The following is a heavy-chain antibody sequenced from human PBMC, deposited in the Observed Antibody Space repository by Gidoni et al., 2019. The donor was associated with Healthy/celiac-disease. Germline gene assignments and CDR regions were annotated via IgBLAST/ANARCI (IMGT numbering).Heavy chain of an antibody. CDR1: GFTFSSYA. CDR3: AKCPDIVVVVAATHFDY. Sequence: VQLLESGGGLVQPGGSLRLSCAASGFTFSSYAMSWVRQAPGKGLEWVSAISGSGGSTYYADSVKGRFTISRDNSKNTLYLQMNSLRAEDTAVYYCAKCPDIVVVVAATHFDYWGQGTLVTVSS. D-gene: IGHD2-15*01. V-gene: IGHV3-23*01. CDR2: ISGSGGST. J-gene: IGHJ4*02.